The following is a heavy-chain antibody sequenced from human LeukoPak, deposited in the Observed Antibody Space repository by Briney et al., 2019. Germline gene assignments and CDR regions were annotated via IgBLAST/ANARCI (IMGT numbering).Heavy chain of an antibody. V-gene: IGHV4-34*01. J-gene: IGHJ3*02. CDR1: GGSFSGYY. Sequence: SETLSLTCAVYGGSFSGYYWSWIRQPPGKGLEWIGEINHSGSTNYNPSLKSRVTISVDTSKNQFSLKLSSVTAAGTAVYYCAYGSGSYTSDAFDIWGQGTMVTVSS. CDR3: AYGSGSYTSDAFDI. CDR2: INHSGST. D-gene: IGHD3-10*01.